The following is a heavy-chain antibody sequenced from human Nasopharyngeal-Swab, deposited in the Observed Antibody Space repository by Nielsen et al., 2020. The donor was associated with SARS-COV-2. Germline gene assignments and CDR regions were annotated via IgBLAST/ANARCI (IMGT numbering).Heavy chain of an antibody. V-gene: IGHV3-48*03. CDR3: ARDEGARVLWFGELSTYYYYGMDV. D-gene: IGHD3-10*01. J-gene: IGHJ6*02. CDR2: ISSSGSTI. Sequence: WIRQPPGKGLEWVSYISSSGSTIHYADSVKGRFTISRDNAKNSLYLQMNSLRAEDTAVHYCARDEGARVLWFGELSTYYYYGMDVWGQGTTVTVSS.